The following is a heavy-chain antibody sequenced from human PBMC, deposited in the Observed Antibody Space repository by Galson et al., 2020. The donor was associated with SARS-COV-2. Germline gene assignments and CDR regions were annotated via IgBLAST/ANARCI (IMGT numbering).Heavy chain of an antibody. CDR3: ARGNSVSVVPAATYYYYGMDV. V-gene: IGHV1-2*04. CDR2: INPNSGGT. J-gene: IGHJ6*02. CDR1: GYTFTGYY. D-gene: IGHD2-2*01. Sequence: ASVKVSCKASGYTFTGYYMHWVRQAPGQGLEWMGWINPNSGGTNYAQKFQGWVTMTRDTSISTAYMELSRLRSDDTAVYYCARGNSVSVVPAATYYYYGMDVWGQGTTVTVSS.